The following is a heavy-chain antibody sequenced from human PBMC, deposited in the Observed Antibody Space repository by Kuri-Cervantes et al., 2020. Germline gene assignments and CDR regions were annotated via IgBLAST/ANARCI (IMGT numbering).Heavy chain of an antibody. V-gene: IGHV3-11*04. Sequence: GGSLRLSCAASGFTFSDYSMTWIRQAPGKGLEWVSYITGSGGTMYYADSVKGRFTISRDNAKNSLYLQMNSLRAEDTAVYYCAREYRYYYYYMDVWGKGTTVTVSS. J-gene: IGHJ6*03. CDR3: AREYRYYYYYMDV. CDR1: GFTFSDYS. CDR2: ITGSGGTM. D-gene: IGHD1-1*01.